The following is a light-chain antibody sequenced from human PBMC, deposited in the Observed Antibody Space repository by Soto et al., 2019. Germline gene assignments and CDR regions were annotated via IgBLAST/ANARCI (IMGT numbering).Light chain of an antibody. J-gene: IGKJ2*01. CDR2: KAS. V-gene: IGKV1-5*03. Sequence: DIQMTQSPSTLSASVGDRVTITCRASQSINSWLAWYQQKPGKAPKLLIYKASTLESGGPSRFSGSGSGTEFTLTISSLQPDDFATYYCQQYNNWYTFGQGTKLEIK. CDR3: QQYNNWYT. CDR1: QSINSW.